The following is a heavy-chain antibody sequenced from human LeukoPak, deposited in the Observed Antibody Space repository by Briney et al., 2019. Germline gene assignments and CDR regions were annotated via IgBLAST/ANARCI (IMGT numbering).Heavy chain of an antibody. CDR1: GFTFSSYG. CDR2: ISGSGGST. V-gene: IGHV3-23*01. D-gene: IGHD2-21*01. J-gene: IGHJ3*02. CDR3: ARIHSRGILEGAFDI. Sequence: GGSLRLSCAASGFTFSSYGMSWVRQAPGKGLEWVSAISGSGGSTYYADSVKGRFTISRDNAKNSLYLQMNSLRAEDTAVYYCARIHSRGILEGAFDIWGQGTMVTVSS.